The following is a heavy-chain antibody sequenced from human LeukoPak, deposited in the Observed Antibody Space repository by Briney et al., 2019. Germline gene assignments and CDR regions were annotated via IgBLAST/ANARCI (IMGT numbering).Heavy chain of an antibody. CDR2: INPNSGGT. V-gene: IGHV1-2*02. Sequence: ASVKVSCKASGYTFTGYYMHWVRQAPGQGLEWMGWINPNSGGTNYAQKFQGRVTMTRDTSISTAYMELSRLRSDDTAVYYCARLQMVAASYAFDIWGQGTMVTVSS. J-gene: IGHJ3*02. D-gene: IGHD2-15*01. CDR3: ARLQMVAASYAFDI. CDR1: GYTFTGYY.